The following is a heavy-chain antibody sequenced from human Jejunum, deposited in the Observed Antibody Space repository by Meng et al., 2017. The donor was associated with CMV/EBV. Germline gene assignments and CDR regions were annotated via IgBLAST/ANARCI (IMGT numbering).Heavy chain of an antibody. CDR2: IYYSGTT. CDR1: GGSISSHDFY. CDR3: ARDMRTFDY. Sequence: LPCTVSGGSISSHDFYWGWIRQPPGKGLEWIASIYYSGTTYYNPSLKSRVTMSVDTSKNQFSLKLSSVTAADTAVYYCARDMRTFDYWGKGTLVTVSS. V-gene: IGHV4-39*07. J-gene: IGHJ4*02.